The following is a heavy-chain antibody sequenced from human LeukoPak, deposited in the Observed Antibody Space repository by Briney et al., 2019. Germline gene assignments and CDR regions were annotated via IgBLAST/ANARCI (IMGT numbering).Heavy chain of an antibody. CDR1: GGSISSGGYY. Sequence: SQTLSLTCTVSGGSISSGGYYWSWIRQPPGKGLEWIGEINHSGSTNYSPSLKSRVTISVNTSKNQFSLKLSSVTAADTAVYYCARGGVVTAILRRYYGMDVWGQGTTVTVSS. CDR3: ARGGVVTAILRRYYGMDV. J-gene: IGHJ6*01. D-gene: IGHD2-21*02. V-gene: IGHV4-30-2*01. CDR2: INHSGST.